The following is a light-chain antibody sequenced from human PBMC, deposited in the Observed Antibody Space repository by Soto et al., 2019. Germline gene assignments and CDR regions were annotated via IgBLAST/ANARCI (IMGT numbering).Light chain of an antibody. Sequence: QSVLTQPASVSGSPGQSITISCTGTSSDVGSYNLVSWYQQHPGKAPKLMIYEVSKRPSGVSNRFSGSKSGNTASLTISGLQAEDEADYYCCSYAGSRTFYVFGTGTXVTVL. V-gene: IGLV2-23*02. CDR2: EVS. CDR1: SSDVGSYNL. J-gene: IGLJ1*01. CDR3: CSYAGSRTFYV.